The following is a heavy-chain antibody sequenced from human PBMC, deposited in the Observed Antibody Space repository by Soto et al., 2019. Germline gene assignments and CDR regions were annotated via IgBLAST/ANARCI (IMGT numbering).Heavy chain of an antibody. CDR3: ARYHYYDGN. Sequence: EVELVESGGGLVQPGGSLRLSCAASGFTFSTFWMHWVRQAPGKGPVWVSRINSDGSSTIYADSVKGRFTISRDNAKNTLYLQMNSLRGEDTAVYYCARYHYYDGNWGQGTLVTVSA. CDR1: GFTFSTFW. CDR2: INSDGSST. J-gene: IGHJ4*02. D-gene: IGHD3-22*01. V-gene: IGHV3-74*01.